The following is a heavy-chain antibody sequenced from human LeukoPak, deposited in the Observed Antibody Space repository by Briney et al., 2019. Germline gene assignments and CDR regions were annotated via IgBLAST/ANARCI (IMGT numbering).Heavy chain of an antibody. J-gene: IGHJ5*02. V-gene: IGHV3-33*01. CDR3: ARSLVVPAAIGRVDWFDP. D-gene: IGHD2-2*02. CDR1: GFTFSSYG. Sequence: GGSLRLSCAASGFTFSSYGMHWVRQAPGKGLEWVAVIWYDGSNKYYADSVKGRFTISRDDSRNTLYLQMNSLRAEDTAVYYCARSLVVPAAIGRVDWFDPWGQGTLVTVSS. CDR2: IWYDGSNK.